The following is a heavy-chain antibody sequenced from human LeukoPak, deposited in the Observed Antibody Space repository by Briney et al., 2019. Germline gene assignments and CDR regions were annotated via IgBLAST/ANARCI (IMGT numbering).Heavy chain of an antibody. CDR2: IYYSGSP. Sequence: PSETLSLTCTVSGGSISIYYWSWIRQPPGKGLEWIGYIYYSGSPNYNPSLKGRVTISVDTSKNQFSLKLSSVTAADTAVYYWAGREIDAFDIWGQGTMVTVSS. J-gene: IGHJ3*02. CDR1: GGSISIYY. CDR3: AGREIDAFDI. D-gene: IGHD5-24*01. V-gene: IGHV4-59*01.